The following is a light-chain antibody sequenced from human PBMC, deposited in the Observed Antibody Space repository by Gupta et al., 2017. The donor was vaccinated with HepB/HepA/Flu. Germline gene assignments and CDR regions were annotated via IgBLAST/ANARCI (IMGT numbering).Light chain of an antibody. CDR3: QSYDSSLSGVV. J-gene: IGLJ2*01. CDR2: GNS. Sequence: QSVLTQPPSVSGAPGQRVTISCTGSISNIRAGYDVHWYQQLPGTAPKLLIYGNSNRPSGVPDRFSGSKSGTSASLAITGLQVEDEADYYCQSYDSSLSGVVFGGGTKLTVL. CDR1: ISNIRAGYD. V-gene: IGLV1-40*01.